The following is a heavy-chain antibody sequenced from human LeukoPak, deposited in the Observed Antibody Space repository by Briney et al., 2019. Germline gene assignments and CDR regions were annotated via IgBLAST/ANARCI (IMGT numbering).Heavy chain of an antibody. Sequence: GGSLRLSCAASGFTFSSYSMNWVRQAPGKGLEWVSSISSSSSYIYYADSVKGRFTISRDNAKNSLYLQMNSLRAEDMAVYYCAGDDSSGWYGSFNYWGQGTLVTVSS. CDR2: ISSSSSYI. J-gene: IGHJ4*02. V-gene: IGHV3-21*01. CDR1: GFTFSSYS. D-gene: IGHD6-19*01. CDR3: AGDDSSGWYGSFNY.